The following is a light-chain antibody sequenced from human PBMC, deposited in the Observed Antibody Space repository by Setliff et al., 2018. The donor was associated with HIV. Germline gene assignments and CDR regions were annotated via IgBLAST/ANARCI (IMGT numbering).Light chain of an antibody. CDR3: QQYGSTPPT. CDR1: QTVTSNY. CDR2: GAS. Sequence: EIVLTQSPGTLSLSPGERATLSCRASQTVTSNYLAWYQQKPGQAPRLLIYGASSRPTGIPDRFNGSGSGTDFTLTISRVEPEDSAVHYCQQYGSTPPTFGQGTKVDIK. V-gene: IGKV3-20*01. J-gene: IGKJ1*01.